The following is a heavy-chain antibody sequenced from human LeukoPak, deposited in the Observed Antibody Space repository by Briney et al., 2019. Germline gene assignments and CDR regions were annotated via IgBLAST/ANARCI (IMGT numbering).Heavy chain of an antibody. D-gene: IGHD6-19*01. J-gene: IGHJ4*02. V-gene: IGHV3-30*03. CDR1: GFSFSNHG. CDR2: AARDGGAK. CDR3: AREATWGQWYFDH. Sequence: GGSLRLSCVASGFSFSNHGMHWVRQAPGKGLEWVSVAARDGGAKFYADSVKGRFTLSRDNSKNMFFLQMNFLTVEDTAIYYCAREATWGQWYFDHWGQGTPVIVSS.